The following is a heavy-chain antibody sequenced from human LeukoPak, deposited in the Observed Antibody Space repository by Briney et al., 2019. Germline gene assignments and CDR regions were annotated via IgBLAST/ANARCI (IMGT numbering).Heavy chain of an antibody. CDR1: GATVTTHY. V-gene: IGHV4-59*02. J-gene: IGHJ4*02. CDR2: IYNNGRSGTT. Sequence: SDTLSLTCNVSGATVTTHYWSWIRQRQGRGREWIGFIYNNGRSGTTNYNPSLKSRVTISLDTSKNQFSLRLTSVIGADTAVYFCARRVDTAKIDYWGQGTLVTVSS. D-gene: IGHD5-18*01. CDR3: ARRVDTAKIDY.